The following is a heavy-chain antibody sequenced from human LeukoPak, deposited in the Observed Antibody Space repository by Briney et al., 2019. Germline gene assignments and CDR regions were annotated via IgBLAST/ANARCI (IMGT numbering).Heavy chain of an antibody. Sequence: GESLKISCKGSGYSFTTYWIAWLRQMPGKGLEWMGIIYPGDSNTRYSPSFQGQVIVSADKSISTAYLQWSSLKASDTAMYYCAVYYYDNSGYLPFDYWGQGTLVTVSS. D-gene: IGHD3-22*01. CDR3: AVYYYDNSGYLPFDY. J-gene: IGHJ4*02. CDR2: IYPGDSNT. V-gene: IGHV5-51*01. CDR1: GYSFTTYW.